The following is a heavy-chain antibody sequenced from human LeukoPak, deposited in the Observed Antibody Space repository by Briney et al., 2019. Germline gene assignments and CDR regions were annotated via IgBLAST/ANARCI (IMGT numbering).Heavy chain of an antibody. CDR1: GGSISPHY. J-gene: IGHJ4*02. CDR2: IYYSGST. V-gene: IGHV4-59*11. CDR3: ARASGYCSSTSCSLDFGY. Sequence: SETLSLTCTVSGGSISPHYWSWIRQPPGKGLEWIGYIYYSGSTNYKPPLKSRVTISVDTSKNQFSLRLSSVTAADTAVYYCARASGYCSSTSCSLDFGYWGQGTLVTVSS. D-gene: IGHD2-2*03.